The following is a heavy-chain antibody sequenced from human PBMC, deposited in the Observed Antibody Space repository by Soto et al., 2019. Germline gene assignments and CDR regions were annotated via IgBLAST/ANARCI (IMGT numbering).Heavy chain of an antibody. CDR2: IWYDGTNE. V-gene: IGHV3-33*01. CDR1: GITFSNYG. CDR3: AREPYGENGAPYGMDV. J-gene: IGHJ6*02. D-gene: IGHD4-17*01. Sequence: QVQLVEAGGGVVQPGRSLRLSCAASGITFSNYGMHWVRQAPGKGLEWVAVIWYDGTNEHYADSVKGRFTISRDDSKTTLYLQMSSLRAEDTAVYYCAREPYGENGAPYGMDVWGQGTTVTVSS.